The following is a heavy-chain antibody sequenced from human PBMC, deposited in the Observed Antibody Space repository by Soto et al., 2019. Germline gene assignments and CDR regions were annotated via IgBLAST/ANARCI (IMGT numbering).Heavy chain of an antibody. V-gene: IGHV1-69*13. CDR2: IIPIFGTA. CDR1: GGTFSSYA. Sequence: SVKVSCKASGGTFSSYAISWVRQAPGQGLEWMGGIIPIFGTANYAQKFQGGVTITADESTSTAYMELSSLRSEDTAVYYCARGDQDIVVPRVAFDIWGQGTMVTVSS. CDR3: ARGDQDIVVPRVAFDI. D-gene: IGHD3-22*01. J-gene: IGHJ3*02.